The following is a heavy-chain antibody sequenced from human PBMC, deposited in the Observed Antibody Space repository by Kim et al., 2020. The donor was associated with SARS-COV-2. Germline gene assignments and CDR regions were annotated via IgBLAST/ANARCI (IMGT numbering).Heavy chain of an antibody. CDR1: GFTFSSYG. D-gene: IGHD3-10*01. Sequence: GGSLRLSCAASGFTFSSYGMHWVRQAPGKGLEWVAVIWYDGSNKYYADSVKGRFTISRDNSKNTLYLQMNSLRAEDTAVYYCARCKRHYYGSGSQYYYYYYGMDVWGQGTTVTVSS. J-gene: IGHJ6*02. CDR2: IWYDGSNK. V-gene: IGHV3-33*01. CDR3: ARCKRHYYGSGSQYYYYYYGMDV.